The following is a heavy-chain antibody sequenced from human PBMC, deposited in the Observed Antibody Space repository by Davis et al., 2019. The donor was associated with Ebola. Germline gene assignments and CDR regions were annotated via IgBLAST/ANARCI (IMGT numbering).Heavy chain of an antibody. Sequence: PSETLSLTCAVYGGSFSNYYWTWIRQPPGKGLEWIGEINHSGSANYNPSLKSRVTISVDTSKNQFSLKLRSVTAADTAVYYCARETRDYVHNWFDPWGQGTLVTVSS. CDR1: GGSFSNYY. D-gene: IGHD4-17*01. CDR3: ARETRDYVHNWFDP. V-gene: IGHV4-34*01. J-gene: IGHJ5*02. CDR2: INHSGSA.